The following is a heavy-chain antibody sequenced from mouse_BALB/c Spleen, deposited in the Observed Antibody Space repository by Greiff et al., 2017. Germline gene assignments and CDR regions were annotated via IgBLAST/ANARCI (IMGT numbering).Heavy chain of an antibody. CDR3: ARGDGNYLDY. Sequence: VQLVESGPGLVAPSQSLSITCTVSGFSLTSYGVHWVRQPPGKGLEWLGVIWAGGSTNYNSALMSRLSISKDNSKSQVFLKMNSLQTDDTAMYYCARGDGNYLDYWGQGTTLTVSS. V-gene: IGHV2-9*02. D-gene: IGHD2-1*01. CDR2: IWAGGST. CDR1: GFSLTSYG. J-gene: IGHJ2*01.